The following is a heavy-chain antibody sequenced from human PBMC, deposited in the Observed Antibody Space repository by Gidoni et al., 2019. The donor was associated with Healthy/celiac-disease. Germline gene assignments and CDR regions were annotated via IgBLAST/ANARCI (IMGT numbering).Heavy chain of an antibody. CDR1: GFPFRSYA. Sequence: EVQLVESSGGLVQPGGSLRLSCAASGFPFRSYALHWVRQAPGKGLEYVSAISSNGGSTYYANSVKGRFTISRDNSKNTLYLQMGSLRAEDMAVYYCARVRSGDVAVAGSGSYLPYYFDYWGQGTLVTVSS. CDR2: ISSNGGST. D-gene: IGHD3-10*01. CDR3: ARVRSGDVAVAGSGSYLPYYFDY. V-gene: IGHV3-64*01. J-gene: IGHJ4*02.